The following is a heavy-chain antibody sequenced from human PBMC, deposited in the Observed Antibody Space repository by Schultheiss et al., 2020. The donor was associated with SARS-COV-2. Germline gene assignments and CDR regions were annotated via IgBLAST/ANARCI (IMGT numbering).Heavy chain of an antibody. CDR2: IIPNFGTA. V-gene: IGHV1-69*13. Sequence: SVKVSCKASGGTFSSYAISWVRQAPGQGLEWMGGIIPNFGTANYAQKFQGRVTITADESTSTAYMELSSLRSEDTAVYYCAPHGDHAFDIWGQGTMVNVSS. CDR1: GGTFSSYA. D-gene: IGHD4-17*01. CDR3: APHGDHAFDI. J-gene: IGHJ3*02.